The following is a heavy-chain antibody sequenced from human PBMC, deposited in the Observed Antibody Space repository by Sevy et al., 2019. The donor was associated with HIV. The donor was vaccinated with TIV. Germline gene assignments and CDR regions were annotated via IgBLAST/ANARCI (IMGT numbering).Heavy chain of an antibody. CDR2: IKQDESEK. CDR3: ARAEQVTMLVVFGGLYFDS. CDR1: GFTFSRYW. Sequence: GGSLRLSCAASGFTFSRYWMTWVRQAPGKGLEWVANIKQDESEKYYVDSGKGRFTISRDNAKNSLYLQMNSLRADDTAVYYCARAEQVTMLVVFGGLYFDSWGQGTLVTVSS. J-gene: IGHJ4*02. V-gene: IGHV3-7*01. D-gene: IGHD3-22*01.